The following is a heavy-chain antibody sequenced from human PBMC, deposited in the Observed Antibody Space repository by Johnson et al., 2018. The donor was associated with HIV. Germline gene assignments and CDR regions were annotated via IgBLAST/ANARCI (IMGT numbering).Heavy chain of an antibody. V-gene: IGHV3-33*06. CDR2: IWFDGSNK. J-gene: IGHJ3*02. CDR3: AKEAITMEVDI. CDR1: GFTFSNYG. Sequence: QVQLVESGGGVVQPGRSLRLSCAASGFTFSNYGMHWVRQAPGKGLAWVAAIWFDGSNKYYADSVKGRVTISRDNSKNTLYLQMNSLRGEETAVYYCAKEAITMEVDIWGQGTMVTVSS. D-gene: IGHD1-14*01.